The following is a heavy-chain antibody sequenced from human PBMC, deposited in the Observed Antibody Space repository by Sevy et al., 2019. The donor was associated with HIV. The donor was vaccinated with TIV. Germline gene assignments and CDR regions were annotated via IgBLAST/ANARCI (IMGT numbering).Heavy chain of an antibody. CDR3: AGPFHDILTGYHYYGMDV. D-gene: IGHD3-9*01. Sequence: SETLSLTCAVYGGSFSGYYWSWIRQPPGKGLEWIGEINHSGSTNYNPSLKSRVTISVDTSKNQFYLKLSSVTAAVTAVYYCAGPFHDILTGYHYYGMDVWGQGTTVTVSS. V-gene: IGHV4-34*01. CDR1: GGSFSGYY. CDR2: INHSGST. J-gene: IGHJ6*02.